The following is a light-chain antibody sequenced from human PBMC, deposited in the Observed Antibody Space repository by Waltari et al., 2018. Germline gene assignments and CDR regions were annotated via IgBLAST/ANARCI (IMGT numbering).Light chain of an antibody. J-gene: IGLJ3*02. V-gene: IGLV1-47*01. CDR2: RNN. Sequence: QSVLTQPPSASGTPGQRVTISCSGSRSNIGSNYVYWYQQVPGTAPKLLIYRNNQRPSGVPARFSGSKSGTSAYLAISGLRSEDEVDYYCAAWDDSLSGRVFGGGTKVTVL. CDR3: AAWDDSLSGRV. CDR1: RSNIGSNY.